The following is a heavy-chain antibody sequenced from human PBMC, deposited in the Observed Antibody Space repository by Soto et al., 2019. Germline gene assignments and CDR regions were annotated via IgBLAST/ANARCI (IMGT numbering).Heavy chain of an antibody. V-gene: IGHV3-13*01. D-gene: IGHD3-16*01. CDR2: ISTAGDT. Sequence: EVQLVESGGGLVQPGGSLRLSCAASGFGFNGYDMHWVRQAPGKNLEWVAAISTAGDTYYLGSVKGRFTISREDAKNSLPLQRKGLRVGDTAVCYCARGGDRFDGMDVWGQGTTVTVSS. CDR1: GFGFNGYD. J-gene: IGHJ6*02. CDR3: ARGGDRFDGMDV.